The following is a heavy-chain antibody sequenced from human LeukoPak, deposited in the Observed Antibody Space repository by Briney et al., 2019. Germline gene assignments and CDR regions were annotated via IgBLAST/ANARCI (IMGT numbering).Heavy chain of an antibody. CDR1: GGSISSGGYY. Sequence: SETLSLTCTVSGGSISSGGYYWSWIRQHPGKGLEWIGYIYYSGGTYYNPSLKSRVTISVDTSKNQFSLKLSSVTAADTAVYYCARDSTLGWFDPWGQGTLVTVSS. CDR3: ARDSTLGWFDP. CDR2: IYYSGGT. V-gene: IGHV4-31*03. D-gene: IGHD3-3*02. J-gene: IGHJ5*02.